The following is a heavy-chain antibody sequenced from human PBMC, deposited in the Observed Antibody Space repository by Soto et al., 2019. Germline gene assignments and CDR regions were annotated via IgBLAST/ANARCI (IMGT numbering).Heavy chain of an antibody. D-gene: IGHD3-22*01. CDR3: ARGPTDYYDNSANYFLDY. CDR2: ISTYNCNT. Sequence: QVQLVQSGAEVKKPGASVKVSCKASGYTFITYGVSWVRQAPGQGLDWLGWISTYNCNTRYAERLQGRVTMTTDKTTNTAYMELRNLRSDDTAVYYCARGPTDYYDNSANYFLDYWGQGTLVTVSS. V-gene: IGHV1-18*01. J-gene: IGHJ4*02. CDR1: GYTFITYG.